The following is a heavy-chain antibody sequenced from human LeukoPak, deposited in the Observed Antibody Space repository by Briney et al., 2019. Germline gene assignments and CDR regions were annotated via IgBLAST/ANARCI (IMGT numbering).Heavy chain of an antibody. CDR3: ARGRGSANWFDP. V-gene: IGHV4-30-2*01. D-gene: IGHD3-10*01. J-gene: IGHJ5*02. CDR1: GGSISSGGYS. Sequence: PSETLSLTCAVSGGSISSGGYSWSWIRQPPGKGLEWIGYIYHSGSTYYNPSLKSRVTISVDRSKNQFSLKLSSVTAADTAVYYCARGRGSANWFDPWGQGTLVTVSS. CDR2: IYHSGST.